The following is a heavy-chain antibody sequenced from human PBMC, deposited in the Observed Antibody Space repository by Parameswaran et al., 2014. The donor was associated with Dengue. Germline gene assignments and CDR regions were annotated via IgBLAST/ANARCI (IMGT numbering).Heavy chain of an antibody. Sequence: WVRQAPGQGLEWMGTINPSGGSASYEQKFQGRVTMTRDTSTSTVYMELSSLRSEDTAVYYCARIDFYQYYGMDVWGQGTTVTVSS. CDR3: ARIDFYQYYGMDV. V-gene: IGHV1-46*01. D-gene: IGHD3-3*01. CDR2: INPSGGSA. J-gene: IGHJ6*02.